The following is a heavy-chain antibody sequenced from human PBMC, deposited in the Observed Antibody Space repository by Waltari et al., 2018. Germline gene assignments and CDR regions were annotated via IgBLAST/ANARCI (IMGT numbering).Heavy chain of an antibody. J-gene: IGHJ4*02. V-gene: IGHV3-23*01. Sequence: EVQLLESGGGLVQPGGSLRLSCAASGFTFSSYAMRWVRQAPGKGREWVSAISGSGGSTSYADSVKGRFTISRDNSKNTLYLQMNSLRAEDTAVYYCATPKAGYSSGWYLFDYWGQGTLVTVSS. CDR1: GFTFSSYA. CDR2: ISGSGGST. D-gene: IGHD6-19*01. CDR3: ATPKAGYSSGWYLFDY.